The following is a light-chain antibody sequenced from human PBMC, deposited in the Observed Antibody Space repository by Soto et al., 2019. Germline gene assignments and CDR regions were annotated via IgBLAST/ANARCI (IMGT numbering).Light chain of an antibody. CDR3: KSHDSTSVV. CDR1: GGSIASNY. V-gene: IGLV6-57*02. J-gene: IGLJ2*01. CDR2: EDN. Sequence: NFMLCQPHSVSESPGKTVTISCTGSGGSIASNYVQWHQQRPGSAPTTVIYEDNKRPSGVPDRFSGSIDRSSNSASLIISGLKTEDEADYYCKSHDSTSVVFGRGTKLTVL.